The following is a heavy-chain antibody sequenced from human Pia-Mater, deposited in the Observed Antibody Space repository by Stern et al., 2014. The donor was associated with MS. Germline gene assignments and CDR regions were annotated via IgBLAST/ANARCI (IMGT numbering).Heavy chain of an antibody. D-gene: IGHD3-10*01. Sequence: VQLVQSGGGLVKPGGSLRLSCAASGFTFSSYSMNWVRQAPGKGLEWVSSISSSSSYIYYADSVKGRFTISRDNAKNSLYLQMNSLRAEDTAVYYCARDLITMVRGIGMDVWGQGTTVTVSS. J-gene: IGHJ6*02. CDR2: ISSSSSYI. V-gene: IGHV3-21*01. CDR3: ARDLITMVRGIGMDV. CDR1: GFTFSSYS.